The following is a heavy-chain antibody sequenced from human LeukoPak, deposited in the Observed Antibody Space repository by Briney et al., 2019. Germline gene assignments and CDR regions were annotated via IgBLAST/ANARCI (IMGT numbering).Heavy chain of an antibody. Sequence: SETLSLTCTVSGGSISSSSYYWGWIRQPPGKGLEWIGSIYYSGSTYYNPSLKSRVTISVDTSKNQFSLKLSSVTAADTAVYYCARAPEGAARPAITSWGQGTLVTVSS. CDR3: ARAPEGAARPAITS. D-gene: IGHD6-6*01. CDR1: GGSISSSSYY. V-gene: IGHV4-39*07. CDR2: IYYSGST. J-gene: IGHJ5*02.